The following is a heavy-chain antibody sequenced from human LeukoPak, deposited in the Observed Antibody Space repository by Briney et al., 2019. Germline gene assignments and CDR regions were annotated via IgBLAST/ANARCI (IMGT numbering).Heavy chain of an antibody. Sequence: GGSLRLSCAASGFTFSSYGMHWVRQAPGKGLEWVAFIRYDGSNKYYADSVKGRFTISRDNSKNTLYLQMNSLRAEDTAVHYCAKGRRIAAATYYYYMDVWGKGTTVTISS. CDR3: AKGRRIAAATYYYYMDV. V-gene: IGHV3-30*02. J-gene: IGHJ6*03. D-gene: IGHD6-13*01. CDR2: IRYDGSNK. CDR1: GFTFSSYG.